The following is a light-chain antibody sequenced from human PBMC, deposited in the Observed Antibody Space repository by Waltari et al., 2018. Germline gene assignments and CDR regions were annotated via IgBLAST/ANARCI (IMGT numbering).Light chain of an antibody. J-gene: IGKJ1*01. CDR3: QQYNSFWT. V-gene: IGKV1-5*03. CDR1: QSISSS. CDR2: KAS. Sequence: DIQMTQSPSTLSASVGDRVTITCRASQSISSSLAWYQQKSGKAPKLLIYKASNLASGVPSRFSGSGSGTEFTLTISSLQPDDFATYYCQQYNSFWTFGQGTRVEIK.